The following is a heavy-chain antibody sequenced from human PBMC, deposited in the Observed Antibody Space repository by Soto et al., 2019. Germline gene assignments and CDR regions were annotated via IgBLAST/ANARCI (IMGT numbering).Heavy chain of an antibody. V-gene: IGHV3-21*01. CDR2: INGRGNYI. D-gene: IGHD1-26*01. CDR1: GFTFSTYT. Sequence: EVQVVESGGDLVKPGGSLRLSCASSGFTFSTYTMNWVRQAPGKGLEWVSSINGRGNYIYYAESVKGRFTISRDNGKNSLYLQMDRLRAEDTALYYCVREDGKVGTNSAFDYWGLGALVTVSS. J-gene: IGHJ4*02. CDR3: VREDGKVGTNSAFDY.